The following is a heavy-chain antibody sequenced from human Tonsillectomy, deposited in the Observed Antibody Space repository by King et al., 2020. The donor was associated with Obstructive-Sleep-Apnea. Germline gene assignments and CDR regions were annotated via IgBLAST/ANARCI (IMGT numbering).Heavy chain of an antibody. D-gene: IGHD3-10*01. V-gene: IGHV3-30*18. CDR3: AKYSLYTSGSYAMDV. CDR1: GFTFSSFG. CDR2: ISYDGRNK. J-gene: IGHJ6*02. Sequence: VQLVESGGGVVQPGRSLRLSCAASGFTFSSFGMHWVRQAPGKGLGGVAVISYDGRNKYYEDSVKGRFTISRDKSKNTLYLQMNSLRAEDTAVYYCAKYSLYTSGSYAMDVWGQGTTVTVSS.